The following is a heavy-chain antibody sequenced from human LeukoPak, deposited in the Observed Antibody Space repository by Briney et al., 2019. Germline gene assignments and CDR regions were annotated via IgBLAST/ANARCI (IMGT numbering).Heavy chain of an antibody. CDR1: GFTFSSYG. V-gene: IGHV3-30*18. Sequence: SGGSLRLSCAASGFTFSSYGMHWVRQAPGKGLEWVAVISYDGSNKYYADSVKGRFTTSRDNSKNTLYLQMNSLRAEDTAVYYCAKSGGGMATIYFDYWGQGTLVTVSS. D-gene: IGHD5-24*01. CDR3: AKSGGGMATIYFDY. CDR2: ISYDGSNK. J-gene: IGHJ4*02.